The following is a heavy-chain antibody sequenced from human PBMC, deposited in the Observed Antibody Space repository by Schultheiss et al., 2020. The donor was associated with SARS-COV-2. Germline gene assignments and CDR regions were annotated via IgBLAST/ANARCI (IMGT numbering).Heavy chain of an antibody. CDR3: ARERVGGYCSSTSCRYGSWFDP. J-gene: IGHJ5*02. CDR2: ISGSGGST. V-gene: IGHV3-23*01. Sequence: GGSLRLSCAASGFTFTTYAMTWVRQAPGKGLEWVSAISGSGGSTYYADSVKGRFTISRDNSKNTLYLQMNSLRDEDTAVYYCARERVGGYCSSTSCRYGSWFDPWGQGTLVTVSS. D-gene: IGHD2-2*01. CDR1: GFTFTTYA.